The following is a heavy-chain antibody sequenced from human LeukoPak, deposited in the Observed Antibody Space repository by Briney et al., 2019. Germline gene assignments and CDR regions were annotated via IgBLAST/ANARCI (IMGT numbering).Heavy chain of an antibody. CDR3: ARRLGGLRGPFGY. V-gene: IGHV4-34*01. CDR2: INHSGST. D-gene: IGHD4-17*01. J-gene: IGHJ4*02. CDR1: GGSFSGYY. Sequence: TSETLSLTCAVDGGSFSGYYWSWIRQPPGKGLEWIGEINHSGSTNYNRSLKSRVTISVDTSKNQFSLKLSSVTAADTAVYYCARRLGGLRGPFGYWGQGTLVTVSS.